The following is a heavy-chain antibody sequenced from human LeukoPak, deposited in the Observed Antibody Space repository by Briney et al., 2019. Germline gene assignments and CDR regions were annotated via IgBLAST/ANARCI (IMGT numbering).Heavy chain of an antibody. CDR2: INAGNGNT. Sequence: ASVKVSCKASGYTFTSYAMHWVRQAPGQRLEWMGWINAGNGNTKYSQKFQGRVTITRDTSASTAYMELSSLRSEDTAVYYCATDRMGSIAARSDAFDIWGQGTMVTVSS. D-gene: IGHD6-6*01. V-gene: IGHV1-3*01. CDR3: ATDRMGSIAARSDAFDI. J-gene: IGHJ3*02. CDR1: GYTFTSYA.